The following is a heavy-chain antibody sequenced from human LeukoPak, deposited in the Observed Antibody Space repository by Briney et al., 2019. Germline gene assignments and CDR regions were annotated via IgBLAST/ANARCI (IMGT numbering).Heavy chain of an antibody. V-gene: IGHV3-30*02. D-gene: IGHD1-14*01. CDR1: GFTFSSYG. CDR3: AKIAYSGTYNRFNP. CDR2: IRYDGSNK. Sequence: GGSLRLSCAASGFTFSSYGMHWVRQAPGKGLEWVSFIRYDGSNKYYADSVKGRFTISRDNSKNTLYLQMNSLRAEDTAVYYCAKIAYSGTYNRFNPWGQGTLVTVSS. J-gene: IGHJ5*02.